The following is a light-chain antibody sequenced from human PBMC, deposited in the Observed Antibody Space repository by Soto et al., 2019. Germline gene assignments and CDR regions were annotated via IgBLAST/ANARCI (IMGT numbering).Light chain of an antibody. CDR3: QQCYTPPRT. V-gene: IGKV1-39*01. Sequence: EIQMTQSPSSLSASVGARVTITCRASQSIKTYLNWYQQKPGNAPRLLRYDASSFQSGVPSMFSGSGSGTDFTLTISRLQPEDFATYYCQQCYTPPRTFGQGTRLEI. CDR1: QSIKTY. CDR2: DAS. J-gene: IGKJ5*01.